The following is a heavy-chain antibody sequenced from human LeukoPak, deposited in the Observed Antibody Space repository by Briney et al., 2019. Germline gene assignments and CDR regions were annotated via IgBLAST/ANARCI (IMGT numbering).Heavy chain of an antibody. CDR3: ARGEYYYYYMDV. V-gene: IGHV4-4*07. CDR1: GASISSYY. CDR2: IYVSGST. Sequence: SETLSLTCTVSGASISSYYWNWIRQPAGKGLEWIGRIYVSGSTTYNPSLRSRVTMSIDTSKNQVSLTLRSVTAADTAVYYCARGEYYYYYMDVWGKGTTVTVSS. J-gene: IGHJ6*03.